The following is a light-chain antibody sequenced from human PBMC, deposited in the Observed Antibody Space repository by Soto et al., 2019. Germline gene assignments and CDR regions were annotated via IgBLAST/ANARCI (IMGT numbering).Light chain of an antibody. V-gene: IGKV1-39*01. J-gene: IGKJ4*02. Sequence: DIQMTQSPSSLSASVGYRVTITCRASQSISSYLNWYQQKPGKAPKLLIYAASSLQSGVPSRFSGSGSGTDFTLTISSLQPEDFATYYCQQSYSTPRFGGGTKVEIK. CDR1: QSISSY. CDR3: QQSYSTPR. CDR2: AAS.